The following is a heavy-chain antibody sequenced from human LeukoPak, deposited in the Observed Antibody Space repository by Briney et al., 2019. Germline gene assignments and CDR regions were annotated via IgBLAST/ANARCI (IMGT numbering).Heavy chain of an antibody. CDR1: GFTLSSYA. Sequence: PGESLRLSCAASGFTLSSYAMSWVRQAPGKGLEWVSAISGSGGSTYYADSVKGRFTISRDNSENTLYLQMNSLRAEDTAVYYCAKDHDEGIAAAGPDLFDYWGQGTLVTVSS. D-gene: IGHD6-13*01. J-gene: IGHJ4*02. CDR3: AKDHDEGIAAAGPDLFDY. CDR2: ISGSGGST. V-gene: IGHV3-23*01.